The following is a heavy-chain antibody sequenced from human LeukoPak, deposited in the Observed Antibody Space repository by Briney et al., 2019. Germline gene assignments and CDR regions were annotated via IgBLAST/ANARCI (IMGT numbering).Heavy chain of an antibody. CDR1: GFTFSSYA. D-gene: IGHD6-6*01. J-gene: IGHJ6*03. Sequence: AGGSLRLSCAASGFTFSSYAMHWVRQAPGKGLEWVSVISYDGSNKYYADSVKGRFTISRDNSKNTLYLQMNSLRAEDTAVYYCARDPTREYSSSGYYMDVWGKGPTVTVSS. CDR2: ISYDGSNK. V-gene: IGHV3-30*01. CDR3: ARDPTREYSSSGYYMDV.